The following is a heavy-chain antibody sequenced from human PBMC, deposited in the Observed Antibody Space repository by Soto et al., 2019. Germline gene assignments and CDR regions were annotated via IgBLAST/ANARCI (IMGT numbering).Heavy chain of an antibody. CDR2: ISRSGGST. Sequence: EVQLLESGGGLVQPGGSLRLSCAASGFTFSSYAMSWVRQAPGKGLEWVSAISRSGGSTYYADSVKGRFTISRDNSKNPLYGQLNRLRAEDTAVYYCAKLGDIVVVPAAMDPVVDYWGQGTVVTVAA. J-gene: IGHJ4*02. V-gene: IGHV3-23*01. CDR3: AKLGDIVVVPAAMDPVVDY. D-gene: IGHD2-2*01. CDR1: GFTFSSYA.